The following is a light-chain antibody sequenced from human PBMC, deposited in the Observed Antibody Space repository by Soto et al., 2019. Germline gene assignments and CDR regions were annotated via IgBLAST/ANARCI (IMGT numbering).Light chain of an antibody. CDR2: AAS. CDR1: QNIASY. V-gene: IGKV1-39*01. CDR3: QQNFNVPRT. J-gene: IGKJ1*01. Sequence: DIQMTQSPSSLSASVGDRVTITCRASQNIASYLNWYQQRPGKAPELLIYAASSLQSGVPLRFRGSGSGTEFTLTIDSLQPEDFASYYCQQNFNVPRTFGQGTKVEI.